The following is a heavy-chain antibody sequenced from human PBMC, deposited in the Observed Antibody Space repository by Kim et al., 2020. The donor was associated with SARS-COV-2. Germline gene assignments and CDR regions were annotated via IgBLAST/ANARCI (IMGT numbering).Heavy chain of an antibody. CDR3: AGHSPPPDDDYDSSDSGDGFDV. V-gene: IGHV4-34*01. J-gene: IGHJ3*01. Sequence: SETLSLTCAVYGGSFSRYYWSWIRQPPGKGLEWIGEINHSGNTNFNPSLKSRVTISVDTSKNQFSLKLSSVTAADTAVYYCAGHSPPPDDDYDSSDSGDGFDVWGQGTMVTVSS. CDR1: GGSFSRYY. CDR2: INHSGNT. D-gene: IGHD3-22*01.